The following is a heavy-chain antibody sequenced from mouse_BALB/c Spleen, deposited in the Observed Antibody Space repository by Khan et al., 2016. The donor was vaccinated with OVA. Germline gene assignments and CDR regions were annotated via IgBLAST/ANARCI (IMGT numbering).Heavy chain of an antibody. CDR1: GYTFTSYQ. V-gene: IGHV1S81*02. D-gene: IGHD3-1*01. Sequence: QVQLKQSGAELVKPGASVKLSCKASGYTFTSYQMYWVKQRPGQGLEWIGEINPSNGGTNFNEKFKSKATLTVDTSSSTAFMQLSSLTSEDSAVYYCARGGYGGFAYWGQGTLVTVSA. CDR2: INPSNGGT. J-gene: IGHJ3*01. CDR3: ARGGYGGFAY.